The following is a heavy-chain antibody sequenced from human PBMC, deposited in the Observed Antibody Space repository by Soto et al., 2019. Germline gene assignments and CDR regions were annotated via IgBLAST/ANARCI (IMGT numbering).Heavy chain of an antibody. J-gene: IGHJ4*02. D-gene: IGHD2-21*02. CDR1: GDTFTDYY. CDR3: ARGGHVVVVTAALDY. Sequence: QVQLMQSGAEVKKPGASVKVSCKASGDTFTDYYIHWVRQAPGQGLEWMGIVNPSGGHTTYAQHFLCRVTMTRDTSNSTLYMELTSLTSDDTAIYYCARGGHVVVVTAALDYWGQATLVTVSS. V-gene: IGHV1-46*01. CDR2: VNPSGGHT.